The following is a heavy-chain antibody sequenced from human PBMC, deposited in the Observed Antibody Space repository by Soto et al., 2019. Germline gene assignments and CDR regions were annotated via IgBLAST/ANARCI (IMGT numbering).Heavy chain of an antibody. CDR2: INDSGST. Sequence: QVQLQQWGAGLLKPSETLSLTCAVYGGAFSGYYWNWIRQPPGKGLEWIGEINDSGSTNYNPSLKVRATITVHTSKNQFSLSLTSVTAADTAVYYCARCGDYVGGWYFELWGRGTLVTVSS. V-gene: IGHV4-34*01. CDR1: GGAFSGYY. CDR3: ARCGDYVGGWYFEL. D-gene: IGHD4-17*01. J-gene: IGHJ2*01.